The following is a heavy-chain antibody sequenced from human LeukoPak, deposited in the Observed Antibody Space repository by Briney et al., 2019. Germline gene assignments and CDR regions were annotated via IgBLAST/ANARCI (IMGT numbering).Heavy chain of an antibody. V-gene: IGHV3-74*01. CDR3: AREMVITGDAFDI. CDR2: INTDGSST. CDR1: GFTFSSYW. D-gene: IGHD3-22*01. J-gene: IGHJ3*02. Sequence: PGGSLRLPCAASGFTFSSYWMSWVRQAPGKGLVWVSRINTDGSSTSYADSVKGRFTISRDNAKNTLYLQMNSLRAEDTAVYYCAREMVITGDAFDIWGQGTMVTVSS.